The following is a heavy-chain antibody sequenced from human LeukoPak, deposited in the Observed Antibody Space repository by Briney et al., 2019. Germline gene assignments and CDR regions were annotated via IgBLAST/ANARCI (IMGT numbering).Heavy chain of an antibody. CDR3: AKDTTMIVVAYFDY. D-gene: IGHD3-22*01. J-gene: IGHJ4*02. V-gene: IGHV3-23*01. CDR1: GFTFNIYA. Sequence: PGGSLRLSCAASGFTFNIYAMSWVRQAPGKGLEWVSTIRGSDGYTYYADSVKGRFTISRDNSKNTLYLQMNSLRAEDTAVYYCAKDTTMIVVAYFDYWGQGTLVTVSS. CDR2: IRGSDGYT.